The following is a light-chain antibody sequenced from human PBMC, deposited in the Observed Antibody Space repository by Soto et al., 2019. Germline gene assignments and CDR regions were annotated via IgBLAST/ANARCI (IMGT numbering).Light chain of an antibody. CDR2: EVS. Sequence: QSALTQPASVSGSPGQSITISCTGTSSDVGGYKYVSWYQQNPGKAPKVMIYEVSNRPSGVSSRFSGSKSGNTASLTISGLQAEDEGDYYCSSYTSNSTWVFGGGTKLTVL. J-gene: IGLJ3*02. CDR3: SSYTSNSTWV. V-gene: IGLV2-14*01. CDR1: SSDVGGYKY.